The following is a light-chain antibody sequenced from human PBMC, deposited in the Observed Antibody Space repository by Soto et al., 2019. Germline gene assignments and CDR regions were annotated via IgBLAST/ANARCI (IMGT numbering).Light chain of an antibody. CDR1: SSDVGDYKY. V-gene: IGLV2-14*01. CDR3: SSYTSSDTPYV. J-gene: IGLJ1*01. Sequence: QSALTQPASVSGSPGQSITISCTGTSSDVGDYKYVSWYQQHPDKAPKLIIFVNSNRPSGISNRLSASKSGNTASLTISGLQAEDEADYYCSSYTSSDTPYVFGTGTKLTVL. CDR2: VNS.